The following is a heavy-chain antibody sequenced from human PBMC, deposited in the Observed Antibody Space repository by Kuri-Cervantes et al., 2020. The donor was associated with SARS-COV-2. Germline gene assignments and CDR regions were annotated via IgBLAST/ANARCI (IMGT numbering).Heavy chain of an antibody. J-gene: IGHJ6*02. CDR3: AKDCLCASSTGHYYYGMDV. Sequence: GESLKISCAASGFTFSSYGMHWVRQAPGKGLEWVAVISYDGSNKYYADPVKGRFTISRDNSKNTLYLQMNSLRAEDTAVYYCAKDCLCASSTGHYYYGMDVWGQGTTVTVSS. CDR1: GFTFSSYG. D-gene: IGHD3-10*01. CDR2: ISYDGSNK. V-gene: IGHV3-30*18.